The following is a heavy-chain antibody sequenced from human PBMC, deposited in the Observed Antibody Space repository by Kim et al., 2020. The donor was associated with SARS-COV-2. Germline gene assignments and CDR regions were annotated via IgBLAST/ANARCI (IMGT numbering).Heavy chain of an antibody. CDR3: ARGHKVVPAASFDY. D-gene: IGHD2-2*01. Sequence: NPALKSRVTISVDTSKNPFSLKLSSVTAADTAVYYCARGHKVVPAASFDYWGQGTLVTVSS. V-gene: IGHV4-34*01. J-gene: IGHJ4*02.